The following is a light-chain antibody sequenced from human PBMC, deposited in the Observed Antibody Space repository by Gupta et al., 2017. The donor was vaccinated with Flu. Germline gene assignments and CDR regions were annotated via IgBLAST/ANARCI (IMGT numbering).Light chain of an antibody. J-gene: IGKJ1*01. V-gene: IGKV2-28*01. CDR3: MQDLPTKT. CDR1: QSFLHSNGYNY. Sequence: DIVMTQSPLSLPVTPGEPASISCRSSQSFLHSNGYNYLDWYLQKPGQSQPLLIYVGSKRAFGATDRFSGSGTGKDFTLKSSRGEDEDGGVYYRMQDLPTKTFGQGTKVEIK. CDR2: VGS.